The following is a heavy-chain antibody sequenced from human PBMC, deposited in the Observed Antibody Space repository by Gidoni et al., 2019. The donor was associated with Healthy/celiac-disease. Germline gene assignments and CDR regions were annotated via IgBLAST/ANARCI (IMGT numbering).Heavy chain of an antibody. D-gene: IGHD3-22*01. CDR3: AKGAPMIVVVITDYYFDY. CDR2: MKGSGGST. Sequence: EVQLLVSGGGLVQPGGSLRLSCAASGFTFSSHAMAWVRQAPGEGLEWVSAMKGSGGSTYYADSVKGRFTISRDNSKNTLYLQMNSLRAEDTAVYYCAKGAPMIVVVITDYYFDYWGQGTLVTVSS. CDR1: GFTFSSHA. V-gene: IGHV3-23*01. J-gene: IGHJ4*02.